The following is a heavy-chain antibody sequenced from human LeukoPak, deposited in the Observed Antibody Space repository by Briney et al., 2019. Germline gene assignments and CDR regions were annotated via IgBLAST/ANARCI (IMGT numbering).Heavy chain of an antibody. CDR1: GYSSTSYW. CDR3: ARRGYYDSSGYYYVFDY. CDR2: IYPGDSDT. J-gene: IGHJ4*02. V-gene: IGHV5-51*01. D-gene: IGHD3-22*01. Sequence: GESLKISCKGSGYSSTSYWIGWVRQMPGKGLEWMGIIYPGDSDTRYSPSFQGQVTISADKSISTAYLQWSSLKASDTAMYYCARRGYYDSSGYYYVFDYWGQGTLVTVSS.